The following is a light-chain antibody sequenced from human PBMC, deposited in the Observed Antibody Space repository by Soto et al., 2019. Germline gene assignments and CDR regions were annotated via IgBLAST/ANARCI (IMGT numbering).Light chain of an antibody. Sequence: DIVMTQSPEYLAVSLGERATINCKSSQSVLYSSNNKNLIAWYQQKPGQPPKLLIYWTSTRESGVPDRFSGSRSGRDFTITISSLQAEDVAVYYCHQYYRPPRYTFGQGTRLGIK. CDR1: QSVLYSSNNKNL. CDR2: WTS. CDR3: HQYYRPPRYT. J-gene: IGKJ2*01. V-gene: IGKV4-1*01.